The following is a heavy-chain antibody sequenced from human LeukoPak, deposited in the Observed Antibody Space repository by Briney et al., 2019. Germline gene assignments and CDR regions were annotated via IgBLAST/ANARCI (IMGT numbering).Heavy chain of an antibody. CDR2: ISFDGSIT. CDR3: ARDQNLDAFDI. J-gene: IGHJ3*02. CDR1: GFSFSYYG. V-gene: IGHV3-30*03. Sequence: PGRSLRLSCAASGFSFSYYGMHWVRQAPGKGLEWVSFISFDGSITYNADSVKGRFTISRDNAKNSLYLQMNSLRAEDTAVYYCARDQNLDAFDIWGQGTMVTVSS.